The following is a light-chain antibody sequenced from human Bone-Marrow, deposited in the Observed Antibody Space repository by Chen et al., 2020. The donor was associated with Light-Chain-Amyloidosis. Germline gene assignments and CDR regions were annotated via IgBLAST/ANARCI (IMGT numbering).Light chain of an antibody. Sequence: EIVMTQSPATLSVSPGESATLSCRASQNINNNFAWYQQKPGQAPRLLMHGASTRATGIPARFSGSGSGTEFTFTISSLQPEDFAVYYCQQRNNWPLTFGGGTKVEI. J-gene: IGKJ4*01. CDR2: GAS. CDR1: QNINNN. V-gene: IGKV3-15*01. CDR3: QQRNNWPLT.